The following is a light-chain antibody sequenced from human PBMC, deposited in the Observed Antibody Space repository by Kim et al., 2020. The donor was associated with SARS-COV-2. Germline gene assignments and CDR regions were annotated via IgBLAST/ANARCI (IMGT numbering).Light chain of an antibody. CDR2: RNN. CDR3: SAWDSSLSAWV. CDR1: SNNVGNRG. Sequence: SQTATLTCTVNSNNVGNRGAAWLQQHQGHPPKLLSYRNNNRPSGISERLSASRSGNTASLTITGLQPEDEADYYCSAWDSSLSAWVFGGGTQLTVL. V-gene: IGLV10-54*01. J-gene: IGLJ3*02.